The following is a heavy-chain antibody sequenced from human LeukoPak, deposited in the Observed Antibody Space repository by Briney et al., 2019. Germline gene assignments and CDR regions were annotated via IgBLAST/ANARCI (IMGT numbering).Heavy chain of an antibody. D-gene: IGHD3-3*01. CDR3: ARLDDFWSGPLNI. CDR2: IYPSDLDI. Sequence: GESLKISCEGSGYFFNSYWIAWVRQMPGKGLEWMWIIYPSDLDIRYSPSFQGQVTMSVDKSNSIAYLQWNSLKASDTAMYYCARLDDFWSGPLNIWGQGTMVTVSS. V-gene: IGHV5-51*01. CDR1: GYFFNSYW. J-gene: IGHJ3*02.